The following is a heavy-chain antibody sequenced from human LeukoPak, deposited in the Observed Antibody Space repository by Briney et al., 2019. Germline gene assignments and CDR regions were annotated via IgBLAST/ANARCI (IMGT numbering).Heavy chain of an antibody. CDR2: INPNSGGT. J-gene: IGHJ4*02. D-gene: IGHD4-17*01. CDR3: ASGDYGDPPLNY. CDR1: GYTFIGHY. V-gene: IGHV1-2*02. Sequence: ASVKVSCKTSGYTFIGHYIHWVRQAPGQGLEWMGWINPNSGGTNYAQKFQGRVTMTRDTSISTAYMELSRLRFDDTAVYYCASGDYGDPPLNYWGQGTLVTVSS.